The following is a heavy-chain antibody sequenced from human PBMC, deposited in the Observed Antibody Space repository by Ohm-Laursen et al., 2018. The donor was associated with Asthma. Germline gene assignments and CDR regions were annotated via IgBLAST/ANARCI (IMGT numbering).Heavy chain of an antibody. V-gene: IGHV3-21*01. Sequence: SLRLSCAASGFTSSSYSMNWVRQAPGKGLEWVSSISSSSSYIYYADSVKGRFTISRDNAKNSLYLQMNSLRAEDTAVYYCARDLGIAVAGTPFSFDYWGQGTPVTVSS. J-gene: IGHJ4*02. D-gene: IGHD6-19*01. CDR2: ISSSSSYI. CDR1: GFTSSSYS. CDR3: ARDLGIAVAGTPFSFDY.